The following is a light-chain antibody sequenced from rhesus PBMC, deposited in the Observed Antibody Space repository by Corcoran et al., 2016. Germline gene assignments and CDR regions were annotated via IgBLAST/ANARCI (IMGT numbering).Light chain of an antibody. Sequence: DIVMTQTPLSLPVTLGEPASVSCRSSQSLLDSEDGNTYLEWYLQKPGQSPHLLIYEVFNRASGVPERCSGSGSDTDFTLKISRVEAEDVGVYYCMQALEFPYSFGQGTNVEIK. J-gene: IGKJ2*01. CDR3: MQALEFPYS. CDR2: EVF. CDR1: QSLLDSEDGNTY. V-gene: IGKV2-104*01.